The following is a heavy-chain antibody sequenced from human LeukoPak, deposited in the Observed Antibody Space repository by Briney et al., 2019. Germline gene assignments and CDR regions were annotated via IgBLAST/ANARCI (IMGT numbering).Heavy chain of an antibody. D-gene: IGHD3-10*01. Sequence: PSETLSLTCTVSGGSISSYYWSWIRQPAGKGLESIGHISTSGSTNYNPSLKSRVTISVDTSKNQFSLKLSSVTAADTAVYYCARRSVYYYGSGSYGYYYYMDVWGKGTTVTISS. CDR2: ISTSGST. CDR1: GGSISSYY. J-gene: IGHJ6*03. V-gene: IGHV4-4*07. CDR3: ARRSVYYYGSGSYGYYYYMDV.